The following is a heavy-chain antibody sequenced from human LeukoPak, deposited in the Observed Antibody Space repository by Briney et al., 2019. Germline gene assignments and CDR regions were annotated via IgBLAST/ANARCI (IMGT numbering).Heavy chain of an antibody. CDR3: AREGGIAAAYY. CDR1: GFTFSSCW. Sequence: GGSLRLSCAASGFTFSSCWMSWVRQAPGKGLEWVANIKQDGSEKYYVDSVKGRFTISRDNAKNSLYLQMNSLRAEDTAVYYCAREGGIAAAYYWGQGTLVTVSS. CDR2: IKQDGSEK. D-gene: IGHD6-13*01. V-gene: IGHV3-7*01. J-gene: IGHJ4*02.